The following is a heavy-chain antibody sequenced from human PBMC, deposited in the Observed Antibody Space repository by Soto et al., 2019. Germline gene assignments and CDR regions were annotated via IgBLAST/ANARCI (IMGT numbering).Heavy chain of an antibody. CDR2: ISSTGADI. J-gene: IGHJ4*02. CDR3: ARALGRSNPPGEFDS. D-gene: IGHD3-16*01. CDR1: GFIFNTYT. V-gene: IGHV3-21*02. Sequence: EVQLVESGGGLVTPGGSLRLSCAASGFIFNTYTLTWVRQAPGKGLEWVSSISSTGADIYYADLVKGRFTISRDNAKNLWYLEMSGLRAEDTAMYFCARALGRSNPPGEFDSWGQGILVTVSS.